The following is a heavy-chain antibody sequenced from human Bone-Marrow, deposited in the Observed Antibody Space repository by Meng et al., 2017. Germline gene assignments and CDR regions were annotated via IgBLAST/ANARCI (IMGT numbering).Heavy chain of an antibody. Sequence: SETLSLTCTVSGGSISSGGYYWSWIRQHPGKGLEWIGYIYYSGSTYYNPSLKSRVTISVDTSKNQFSLKLSSVTAADTAVYYCARDSRGVYSDDAFDIWGQGTRVTVSS. CDR1: GGSISSGGYY. CDR2: IYYSGST. D-gene: IGHD2-21*01. V-gene: IGHV4-31*03. CDR3: ARDSRGVYSDDAFDI. J-gene: IGHJ3*02.